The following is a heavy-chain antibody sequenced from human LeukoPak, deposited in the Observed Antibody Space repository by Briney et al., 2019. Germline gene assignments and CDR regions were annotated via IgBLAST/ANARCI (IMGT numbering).Heavy chain of an antibody. CDR3: ARGDNIVVVPAAPDY. CDR2: ISYDGSNK. D-gene: IGHD2-2*01. Sequence: GGSLRLSCAASGFTFSSYAMHWVRQASGKGLEWVAVISYDGSNKYYADSVKGRFTISRDNSKNTLYLQMNSLRAEDTAVYYCARGDNIVVVPAAPDYWGQGTLVTVSS. J-gene: IGHJ4*02. CDR1: GFTFSSYA. V-gene: IGHV3-30*04.